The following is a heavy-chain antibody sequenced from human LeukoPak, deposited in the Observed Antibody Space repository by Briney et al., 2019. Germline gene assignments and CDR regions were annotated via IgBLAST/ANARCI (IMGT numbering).Heavy chain of an antibody. V-gene: IGHV1-24*01. J-gene: IGHJ6*02. CDR1: GYTLTELS. CDR3: ATVGPLRRVQLERRAYYGMDV. CDR2: FDPEDGET. Sequence: ASVKVSRKVSGYTLTELSMHWVRQAPGKGLEWMGGFDPEDGETIYAQKFQGRVTMTEDTSTDTAYMELSSLRSEDTAVYYCATVGPLRRVQLERRAYYGMDVWGQGTTVTVSS. D-gene: IGHD1-1*01.